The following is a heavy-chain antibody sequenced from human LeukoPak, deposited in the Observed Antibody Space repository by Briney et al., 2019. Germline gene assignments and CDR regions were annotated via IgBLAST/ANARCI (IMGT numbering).Heavy chain of an antibody. Sequence: GGSLRLSCAASGFTFSSYAMSWVRQAPGKGLEWVSAISGSGGSTYYADSVKGRFTSSREKCKNRVYLGMNSLRAEDTAVYYCALPPSGRTLYYFDYWGQGTLVTVSS. CDR3: ALPPSGRTLYYFDY. D-gene: IGHD1-26*01. J-gene: IGHJ4*02. CDR1: GFTFSSYA. V-gene: IGHV3-23*01. CDR2: ISGSGGST.